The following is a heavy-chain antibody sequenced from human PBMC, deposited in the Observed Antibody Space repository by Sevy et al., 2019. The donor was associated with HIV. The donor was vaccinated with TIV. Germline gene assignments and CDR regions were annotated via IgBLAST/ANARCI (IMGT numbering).Heavy chain of an antibody. CDR3: AAVGASRGYFDI. D-gene: IGHD1-26*01. V-gene: IGHV3-72*01. CDR1: GFTFGDHY. Sequence: GGSLRLSCVASGFTFGDHYMDWVRQAPGKGLEWVGRIRNKVKSYTTEYAASVKGRFIVSRDDSKKSLYLQTNSLKTEDTAVYYCAAVGASRGYFDIWGRGTLVTVSS. J-gene: IGHJ2*01. CDR2: IRNKVKSYTT.